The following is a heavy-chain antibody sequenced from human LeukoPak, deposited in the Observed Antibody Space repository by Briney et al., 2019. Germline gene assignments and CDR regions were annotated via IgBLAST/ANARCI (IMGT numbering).Heavy chain of an antibody. J-gene: IGHJ6*02. V-gene: IGHV4-31*03. D-gene: IGHD3-22*01. CDR2: IYYSGST. CDR1: GGSISSGGYY. CDR3: ARSLRSVTSGYYPHYYYYGMDV. Sequence: PSETLSLTCTVSGGSISSGGYYWSWIRQHPGKGLEWIGYIYYSGSTYYNPSLKSRVTISVDTSKNQFSLKLSSVTAADTAVYYCARSLRSVTSGYYPHYYYYGMDVWGQGTMVTVSS.